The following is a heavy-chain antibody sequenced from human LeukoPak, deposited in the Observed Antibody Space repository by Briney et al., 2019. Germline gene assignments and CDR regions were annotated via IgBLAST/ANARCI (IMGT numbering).Heavy chain of an antibody. Sequence: ASVKVSCNASGYVFTNYGVNWMRHAHAPGLQLLGLISTYSGNTHNAQKVQGRVTMSTDTTTETAYMELMNLTSDDTAVYYCARGTSGRVSDNYSYMDAWGTGTTVTVSS. J-gene: IGHJ6*03. D-gene: IGHD3-10*01. V-gene: IGHV1-18*01. CDR2: ISTYSGNT. CDR1: GYVFTNYG. CDR3: ARGTSGRVSDNYSYMDA.